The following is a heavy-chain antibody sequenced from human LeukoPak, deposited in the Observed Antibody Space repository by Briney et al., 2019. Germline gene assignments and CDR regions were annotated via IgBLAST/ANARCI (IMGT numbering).Heavy chain of an antibody. J-gene: IGHJ4*02. CDR1: GGSISSYY. Sequence: PSETLSLTCTVSGGSISSYYWSWIRQPPGKGLEWIGYIYYSGSTNYNSSLKSRLTISVDTSKNQFSLKLTSVTAADTAVYYCVRHAPSGGYFDYWGQGTLVTVSS. D-gene: IGHD3-10*01. CDR2: IYYSGST. V-gene: IGHV4-59*08. CDR3: VRHAPSGGYFDY.